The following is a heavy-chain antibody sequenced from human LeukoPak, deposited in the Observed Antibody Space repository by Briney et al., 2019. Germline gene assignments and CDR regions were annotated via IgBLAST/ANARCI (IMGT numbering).Heavy chain of an antibody. Sequence: GGSLRLSCAASGFTFSSYGMHWVRQAPGKGLEWVAFIRYDGSNKYYADSVKGRFTISRDNSKNTLYLQMNSLRAEDTAVYYCAKDTRHYYDSSGYFYYFDFWGQGTLVTVSS. CDR1: GFTFSSYG. D-gene: IGHD3-22*01. CDR2: IRYDGSNK. V-gene: IGHV3-30*02. CDR3: AKDTRHYYDSSGYFYYFDF. J-gene: IGHJ4*02.